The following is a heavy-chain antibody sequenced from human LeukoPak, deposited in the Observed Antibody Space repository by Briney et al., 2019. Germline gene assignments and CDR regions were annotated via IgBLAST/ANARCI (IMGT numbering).Heavy chain of an antibody. D-gene: IGHD2-15*01. CDR3: ARRCSGGSCYDY. CDR1: GYTFTSYG. CDR2: ISAYNGNT. J-gene: IGHJ4*02. Sequence: AASVKVSCKASGYTFTSYGISWVRQAPGQGLEWMGWISAYNGNTNYAQKLQGRVTMTTDTSTSTAYMELRSLRSDDTVVYYCARRCSGGSCYDYWGQGTLVTVSS. V-gene: IGHV1-18*04.